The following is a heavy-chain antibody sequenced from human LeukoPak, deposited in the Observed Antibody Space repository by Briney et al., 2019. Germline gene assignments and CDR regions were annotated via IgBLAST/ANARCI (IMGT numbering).Heavy chain of an antibody. V-gene: IGHV3-23*01. CDR2: ISGSGGST. Sequence: PGGSLRLSCAASGFTFSSYAMSWVRQAPGKGLEWVSAISGSGGSTYYAASVKGRFTISRDNSKNTLYLQMNSQRAEDTAVYYCAKSGSTNRYCSSTSCSPYYYYMDVWGKGTTVTVSS. D-gene: IGHD2-2*01. J-gene: IGHJ6*03. CDR3: AKSGSTNRYCSSTSCSPYYYYMDV. CDR1: GFTFSSYA.